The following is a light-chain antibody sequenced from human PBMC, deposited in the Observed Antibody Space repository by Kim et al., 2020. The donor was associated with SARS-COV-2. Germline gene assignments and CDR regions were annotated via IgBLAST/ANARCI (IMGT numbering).Light chain of an antibody. Sequence: LSPGERVILSCRARQSVAGNHLAWFQQEPGQAPRLLIYGTSSRATGIPDRFSGSGSGTDFTLTISRLEPEDSAVYYCQQYDRPPYTFGQGTKLEI. CDR1: QSVAGNH. V-gene: IGKV3-20*01. J-gene: IGKJ2*01. CDR3: QQYDRPPYT. CDR2: GTS.